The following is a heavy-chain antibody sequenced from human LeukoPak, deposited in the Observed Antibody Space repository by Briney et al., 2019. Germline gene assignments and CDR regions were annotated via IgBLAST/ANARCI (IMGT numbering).Heavy chain of an antibody. CDR3: ARDSPAYCSGNNCYNWYFDL. Sequence: PETLSLTCAVSGGSISGRNWWNWVRQPPGKGLEWIGEIHHSGESNYNPSHKSRVTLSIDKSTNQFSLKLSSVTAADTAIYYCARDSPAYCSGNNCYNWYFDLWGRGIPITVSS. V-gene: IGHV4-4*03. CDR2: IHHSGES. CDR1: GGSISGRNW. D-gene: IGHD2-15*01. J-gene: IGHJ2*01.